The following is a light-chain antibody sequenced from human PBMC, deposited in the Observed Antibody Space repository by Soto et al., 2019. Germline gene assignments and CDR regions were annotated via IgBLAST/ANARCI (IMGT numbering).Light chain of an antibody. V-gene: IGKV3-11*01. Sequence: EIVLTQSPATLSLSPGERANLSCRASQSVSTYLAWYQEKPGQAPRLLIYDASKRATGIPARFSGSGSGTDFTLTITSLEPEDFGVYYCQQRSNWPPTWTFGQGTKVDIK. CDR2: DAS. J-gene: IGKJ1*01. CDR3: QQRSNWPPTWT. CDR1: QSVSTY.